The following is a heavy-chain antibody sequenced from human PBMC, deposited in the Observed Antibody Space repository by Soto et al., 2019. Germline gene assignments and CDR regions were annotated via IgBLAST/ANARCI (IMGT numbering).Heavy chain of an antibody. CDR1: GFTFSSYE. J-gene: IGHJ3*02. CDR3: ARGPVIVYSGSPEAAFDI. V-gene: IGHV3-48*03. D-gene: IGHD1-26*01. Sequence: LRLSCAASGFTFSSYEMNWVRQAPGKGLEWVSYISSSGGTIYHAESVKGRFTISRDNAKNSLYLQMNSLRAEDTAVYYCARGPVIVYSGSPEAAFDIWGHGTMVTVSS. CDR2: ISSSGGTI.